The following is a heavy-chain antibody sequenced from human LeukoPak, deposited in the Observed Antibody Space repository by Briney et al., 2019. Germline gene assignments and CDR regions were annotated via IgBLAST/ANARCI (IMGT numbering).Heavy chain of an antibody. V-gene: IGHV4-30-2*01. CDR2: IYQSGSP. J-gene: IGHJ4*02. CDR3: ARRPSGSFFDY. D-gene: IGHD3-10*01. CDR1: GGSISSGANS. Sequence: PSETLSLTCAVSGGSISSGANSWSWIRQPPGRGLEWIGYIYQSGSPYYNPSLKSRVTISIDRSKNQFSLNLTSVAAADTAVYYCARRPSGSFFDYWGQGTLVTVSS.